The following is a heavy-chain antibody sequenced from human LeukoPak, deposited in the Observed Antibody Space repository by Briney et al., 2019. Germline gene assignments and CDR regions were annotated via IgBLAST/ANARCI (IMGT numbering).Heavy chain of an antibody. CDR3: ARDWYYGSGTYPEYYYYGMDV. Sequence: GGSLRLSCAASGFIDSSKYMTWVRQAPGKELEWVSVIYSGGNTYYAESVQGRFTVSRDNSKNTMYLQMNDLRVEDTAVYYCARDWYYGSGTYPEYYYYGMDVWGPGTTVSVSS. CDR2: IYSGGNT. CDR1: GFIDSSKY. V-gene: IGHV3-66*01. J-gene: IGHJ6*02. D-gene: IGHD3-10*01.